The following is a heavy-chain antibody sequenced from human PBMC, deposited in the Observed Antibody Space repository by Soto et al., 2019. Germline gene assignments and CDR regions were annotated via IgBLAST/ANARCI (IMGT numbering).Heavy chain of an antibody. Sequence: SETLSLTCAVSGGSISSSNWWSWVRQPPGKGLEWIGYIYYSGSTYYNPSLKSRVTISVDTSKNQFSLKLSSVTAADTAVYYCARLVAATEGWFDPWGQGTLVTVSS. CDR2: IYYSGST. V-gene: IGHV4-30-4*01. CDR3: ARLVAATEGWFDP. D-gene: IGHD2-15*01. CDR1: GGSISSSNW. J-gene: IGHJ5*02.